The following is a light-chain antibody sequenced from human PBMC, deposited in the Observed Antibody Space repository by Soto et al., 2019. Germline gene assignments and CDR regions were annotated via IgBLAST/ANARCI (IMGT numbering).Light chain of an antibody. CDR1: INDVGGYDY. CDR2: DVS. J-gene: IGLJ1*01. CDR3: CSYTTSSTYV. Sequence: QSVLTQPASVSGSPGQSITISCTGTINDVGGYDYVSWYQQHPGKAPKVMIYDVSNRPSGVSNRFSGSKSGNTASLTISGLQAEDEADYYCCSYTTSSTYVFGTGTQLTVL. V-gene: IGLV2-14*01.